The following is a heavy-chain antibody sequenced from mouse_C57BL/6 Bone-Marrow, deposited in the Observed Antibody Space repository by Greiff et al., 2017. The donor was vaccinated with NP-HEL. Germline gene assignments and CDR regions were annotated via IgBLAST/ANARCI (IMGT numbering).Heavy chain of an antibody. CDR1: GYAFSSSW. CDR2: IYPGDGDT. V-gene: IGHV1-82*01. J-gene: IGHJ2*01. Sequence: QVQLKESGPELVKPGASVKISCKASGYAFSSSWMNWVKQRPGKGLEWIGRIYPGDGDTNYNGKFKGKATLTADKSSSTAYMRLSSLTSEDSAVYFCARWGGYYLYFDDWGQGTTLTVSS. D-gene: IGHD2-3*01. CDR3: ARWGGYYLYFDD.